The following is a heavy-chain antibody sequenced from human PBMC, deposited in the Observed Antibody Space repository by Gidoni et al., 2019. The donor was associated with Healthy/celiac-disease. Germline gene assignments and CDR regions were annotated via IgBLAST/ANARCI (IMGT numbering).Heavy chain of an antibody. J-gene: IGHJ4*02. CDR2: INWNGGST. Sequence: EVQLVESGGGVVRPGGSLRLPCAASGFTLGAYGMSWVRQAPGKGLEWVSGINWNGGSTGYADSVKGRFTISRDNAKNSLYLQMNSLRAEDTALYHCARVGTRGSSWYLDTDYWGQGTLVTVSS. V-gene: IGHV3-20*01. D-gene: IGHD6-13*01. CDR1: GFTLGAYG. CDR3: ARVGTRGSSWYLDTDY.